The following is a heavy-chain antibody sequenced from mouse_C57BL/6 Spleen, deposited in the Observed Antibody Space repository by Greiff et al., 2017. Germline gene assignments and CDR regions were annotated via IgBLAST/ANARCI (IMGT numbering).Heavy chain of an antibody. J-gene: IGHJ4*01. Sequence: VQLQQSGPELVKPGASVKISCKASGYSFTGYYMNWVKQSPEKSLEWIGEINPSTGGTTYNQKFKAKATLTVDKSCSTAYMQLKSLTSEDSAVYYCARIPLITTVDYAMDYWGQGTSVTVSS. CDR3: ARIPLITTVDYAMDY. CDR1: GYSFTGYY. V-gene: IGHV1-42*01. CDR2: INPSTGGT. D-gene: IGHD1-1*01.